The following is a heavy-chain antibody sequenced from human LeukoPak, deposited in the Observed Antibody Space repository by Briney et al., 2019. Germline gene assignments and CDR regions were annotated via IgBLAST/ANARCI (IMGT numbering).Heavy chain of an antibody. CDR1: GGSISSYY. D-gene: IGHD2-2*01. J-gene: IGHJ4*02. CDR2: IYYSGST. CDR3: AILGVVVPAAVDY. V-gene: IGHV4-59*01. Sequence: SETLSLTCTVSGGSISSYYWSWIRQPPGKGLEWIGYIYYSGSTNYNPSLKSRVTISVDTSKNQFSLKLSSVTAADTAVYYCAILGVVVPAAVDYWGQGTLVTVSS.